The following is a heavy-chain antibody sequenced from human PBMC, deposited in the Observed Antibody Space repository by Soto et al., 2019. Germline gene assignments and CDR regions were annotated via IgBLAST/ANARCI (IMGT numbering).Heavy chain of an antibody. CDR3: AIDPSGDRDFDY. V-gene: IGHV3-48*01. CDR2: IGSRTV. CDR1: GFTFSSYG. J-gene: IGHJ4*02. D-gene: IGHD7-27*01. Sequence: EVQLVESGGGLVQPGGSLRLSCAASGFTFSSYGMSWVRQAPGKGLDWVSYIGSRTVYYADSVKGRFTISRDNAKNSLYLQMNSLRAEDTAVYYCAIDPSGDRDFDYWGQGTLVTVSS.